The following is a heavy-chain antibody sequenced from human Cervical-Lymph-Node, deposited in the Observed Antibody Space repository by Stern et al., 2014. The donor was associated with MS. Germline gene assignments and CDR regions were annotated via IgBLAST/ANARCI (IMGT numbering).Heavy chain of an antibody. CDR2: FDPEDGET. CDR1: GYTLTELS. J-gene: IGHJ6*02. CDR3: ATDRDDFRSGYSAPTKGYGLDV. Sequence: QMQLVQSGAEVKKPGASVKVSCKVSGYTLTELSMHWVRHAPGKGLEWMGGFDPEDGETIYAQKFQGRVTMTEDTSTDTAYMELSSLRSEDTAVYYCATDRDDFRSGYSAPTKGYGLDVWGQGTTVTVTS. V-gene: IGHV1-24*01. D-gene: IGHD3-3*01.